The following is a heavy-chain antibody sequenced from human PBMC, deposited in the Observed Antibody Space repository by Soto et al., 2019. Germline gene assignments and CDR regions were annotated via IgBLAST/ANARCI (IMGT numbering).Heavy chain of an antibody. CDR1: GYTFTNFG. Sequence: ASVKVSCKASGYTFTNFGISWVRQAPGQGLEWMGWISAYNGNTNYAQNFQGRVTMTTDTSTSTAYMEVRSLRSNDTAMYYCARDGAGNFDYWGQGTLVTVSS. V-gene: IGHV1-18*01. CDR3: ARDGAGNFDY. J-gene: IGHJ4*02. D-gene: IGHD3-16*01. CDR2: ISAYNGNT.